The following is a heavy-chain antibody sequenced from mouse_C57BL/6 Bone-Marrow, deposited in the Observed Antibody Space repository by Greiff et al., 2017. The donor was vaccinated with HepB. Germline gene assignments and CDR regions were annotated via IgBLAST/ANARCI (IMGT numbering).Heavy chain of an antibody. Sequence: QVQPQQPGAELVRPGSSVKLSCKASGYTFTSYWMDWVKQRPGQGLEWIGNIYPSDSETHYNQKFKDKATLTVDKSSSTAYMQLSSLTSEDSAVYYCAYSSGYVRFAYWGQGTLVTVSA. CDR1: GYTFTSYW. J-gene: IGHJ3*01. CDR3: AYSSGYVRFAY. V-gene: IGHV1-61*01. CDR2: IYPSDSET. D-gene: IGHD3-2*02.